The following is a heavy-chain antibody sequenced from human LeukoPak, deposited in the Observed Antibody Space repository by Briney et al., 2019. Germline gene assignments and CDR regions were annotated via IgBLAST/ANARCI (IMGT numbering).Heavy chain of an antibody. Sequence: SETLSLTCTVSGGSISSYYWSWIRQPPGKGLEWIGYIYYSGSTNYNPSLKSRVTISVDTSKNQFSLKLSSVTAADTAVYYCASITGERWGLSPLDPWGQGTLVTVSS. CDR2: IYYSGST. D-gene: IGHD1-14*01. CDR3: ASITGERWGLSPLDP. V-gene: IGHV4-59*01. J-gene: IGHJ5*02. CDR1: GGSISSYY.